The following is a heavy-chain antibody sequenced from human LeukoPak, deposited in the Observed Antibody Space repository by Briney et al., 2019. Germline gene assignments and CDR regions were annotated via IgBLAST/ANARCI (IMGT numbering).Heavy chain of an antibody. D-gene: IGHD3-22*01. CDR2: IYTSGST. J-gene: IGHJ4*02. CDR1: GGSISSGSYY. V-gene: IGHV4-61*02. CDR3: ARALYYYDPTLDS. Sequence: SETLSLTCTVSGGSISSGSYYWSWIRQPAGKGLEWIGRIYTSGSTNYNPSLKSRVTISVDTSKNQFSLNLTSVTAADTAVYFRARALYYYDPTLDSWGQGALVTVSS.